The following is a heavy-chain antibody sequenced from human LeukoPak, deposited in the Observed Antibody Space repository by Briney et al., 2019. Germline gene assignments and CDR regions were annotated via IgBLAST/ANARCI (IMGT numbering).Heavy chain of an antibody. V-gene: IGHV3-23*01. Sequence: PGGSLRLSCAASGFIFRSYGMSWVRQAPGKGLECVSVISGSGGSTNYADSVKGRLTISRDNSKNTPYLQMNSLRAEDTAVYYCAKARGDSYGHFQYWGQGTLVTVSS. J-gene: IGHJ4*02. D-gene: IGHD5-18*01. CDR3: AKARGDSYGHFQY. CDR1: GFIFRSYG. CDR2: ISGSGGST.